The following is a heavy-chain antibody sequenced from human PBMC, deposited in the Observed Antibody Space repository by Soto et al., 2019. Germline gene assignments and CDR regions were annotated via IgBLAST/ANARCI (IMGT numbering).Heavy chain of an antibody. CDR3: AIGRYYYDSSGLYYYYGMDV. CDR2: INHSGST. D-gene: IGHD3-22*01. CDR1: GGSFSGYY. J-gene: IGHJ6*02. Sequence: SETLSLTCAVYGGSFSGYYWSWIRQPPGKGLEWIGEINHSGSTNYNPSLKSRVTISVDTSKNQFSLKLSSVTAADTAVYYCAIGRYYYDSSGLYYYYGMDVWGQGTTVTVSS. V-gene: IGHV4-34*01.